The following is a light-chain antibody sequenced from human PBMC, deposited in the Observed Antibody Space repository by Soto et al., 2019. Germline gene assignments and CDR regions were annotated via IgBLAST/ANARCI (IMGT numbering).Light chain of an antibody. CDR2: DDS. V-gene: IGLV3-21*02. Sequence: SYELTQPPSLSRAPGQTATITCGGNNIGSKSVHWYQHQPGQAPVLVVYDDSDRPSGIPERVSGSNSGNTAALTLSRGEAGYEADYYCQWGDGSSDLGEWVFGGGTKLTVL. CDR3: QWGDGSSDLGEWV. CDR1: NIGSKS. J-gene: IGLJ3*02.